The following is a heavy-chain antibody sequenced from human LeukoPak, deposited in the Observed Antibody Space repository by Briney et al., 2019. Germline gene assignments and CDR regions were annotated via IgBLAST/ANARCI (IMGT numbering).Heavy chain of an antibody. J-gene: IGHJ4*02. CDR2: IYHSEST. V-gene: IGHV4-38-2*01. CDR1: GYSTSMVYY. Sequence: SETLSLTSALSGYSTSMVYYWGWIRQPPGKGLEGIGCIYHSESTYYNPSLKSQVTISVATSKNQFSLKLSLVTAADTAVSYCARGGDLGVVIIDYWGQGTLVTVSS. CDR3: ARGGDLGVVIIDY. D-gene: IGHD3-3*01.